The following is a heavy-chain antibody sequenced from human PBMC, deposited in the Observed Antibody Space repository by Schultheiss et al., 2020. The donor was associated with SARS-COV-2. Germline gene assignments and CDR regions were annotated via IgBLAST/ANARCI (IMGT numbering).Heavy chain of an antibody. J-gene: IGHJ4*02. Sequence: GSLRLSCAASGFTFSSYWMSWIRQPPGKGLEWIGSIYYSGSTYYNPSLKSRVTISVDTSKNQFSLKLSSVTAADTAVYYCAREGVGYCSGGSCYHDSFDYWGQGTLVTVSS. CDR1: GFTFSSYW. V-gene: IGHV4-39*07. CDR2: IYYSGST. CDR3: AREGVGYCSGGSCYHDSFDY. D-gene: IGHD2-15*01.